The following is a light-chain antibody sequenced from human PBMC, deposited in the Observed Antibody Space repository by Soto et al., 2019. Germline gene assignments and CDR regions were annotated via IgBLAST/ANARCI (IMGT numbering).Light chain of an antibody. Sequence: DIQMTQSPSCLSASVEDRVIITCRASQSISNHLNWYQQKPGKADKLLIYRASALERGVTSRFTGSGSGTEFTLNIRSLEPDEFAIYVCKKYNTDSHTVGQGT. CDR1: QSISNH. J-gene: IGKJ2*01. V-gene: IGKV1-5*03. CDR3: KKYNTDSHT. CDR2: RAS.